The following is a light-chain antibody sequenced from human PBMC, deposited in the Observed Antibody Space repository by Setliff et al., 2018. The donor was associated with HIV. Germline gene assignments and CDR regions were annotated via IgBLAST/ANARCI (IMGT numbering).Light chain of an antibody. Sequence: SALTQPASVSGSPGQSITTSCTGNSSNVGSYNLVSWYQQHPGKAPKLIIYEVTKRPSGVSNRISGSKSGNTASLTLSGLQAEEETDYYCCSYAAADACEVFGTGTKVTV. CDR3: CSYAAADACEV. CDR2: EVT. CDR1: SSNVGSYNL. V-gene: IGLV2-23*02. J-gene: IGLJ1*01.